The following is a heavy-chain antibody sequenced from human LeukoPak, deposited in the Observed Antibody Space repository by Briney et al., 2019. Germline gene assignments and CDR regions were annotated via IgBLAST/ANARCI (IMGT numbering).Heavy chain of an antibody. J-gene: IGHJ5*02. CDR3: ARGCSGGSCYSGGFDP. D-gene: IGHD2-15*01. CDR1: GGSISSSGYY. CDR2: IYTSGST. V-gene: IGHV4-61*02. Sequence: SETLSLTCTVSGGSISSSGYYWSWIRQPAGKGLEWIGRIYTSGSTNYNPSLKSRVTISLDTSKNQFSLKLSSVTAADTAVYYCARGCSGGSCYSGGFDPWGQGTLVTVSS.